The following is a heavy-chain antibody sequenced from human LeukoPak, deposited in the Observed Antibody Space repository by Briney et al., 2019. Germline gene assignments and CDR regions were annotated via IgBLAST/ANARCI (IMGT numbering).Heavy chain of an antibody. Sequence: SETLSLTCAVSGGSISSSNWWSWVRQPPGKGLEWIGEIYHSGRTNYNPSLKSRVTISVDTSKNQFSLKLSSVTAADTAVYYCARERLGGGTDGFDYWGQGTLVTVSS. CDR3: ARERLGGGTDGFDY. D-gene: IGHD3-16*01. V-gene: IGHV4-4*02. CDR1: GGSISSSNW. CDR2: IYHSGRT. J-gene: IGHJ4*02.